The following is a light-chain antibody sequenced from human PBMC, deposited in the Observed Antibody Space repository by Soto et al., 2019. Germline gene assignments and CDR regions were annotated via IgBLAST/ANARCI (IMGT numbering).Light chain of an antibody. Sequence: EIVLTQSPGTLSLSPGERATLSCRASQSVSSSYLAWYQQKPGQAPRLLIYGTSSRATAIPDRFSGSGSVTDFTLTIRRLEPEDFAVYYCQQYGSSSWTFGQGTKVEIK. CDR2: GTS. J-gene: IGKJ1*01. V-gene: IGKV3-20*01. CDR1: QSVSSSY. CDR3: QQYGSSSWT.